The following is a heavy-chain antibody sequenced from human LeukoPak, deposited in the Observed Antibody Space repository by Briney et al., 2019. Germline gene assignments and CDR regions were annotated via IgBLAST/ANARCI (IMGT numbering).Heavy chain of an antibody. CDR1: GFTFSSYA. V-gene: IGHV3-23*01. Sequence: GGSLRLSSAASGFTFSSYAMSWVRQAPGKGLEWVSAISGSGGSTYYADSVKGRFTISRDNSKNTLYLQMNSLRAEDTAVYYCAKDLGRYSSSWLDYWGQGTLVTVSS. J-gene: IGHJ4*02. CDR3: AKDLGRYSSSWLDY. D-gene: IGHD6-13*01. CDR2: ISGSGGST.